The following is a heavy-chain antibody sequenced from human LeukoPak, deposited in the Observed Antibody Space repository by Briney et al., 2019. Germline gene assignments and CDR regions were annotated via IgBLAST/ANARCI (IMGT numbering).Heavy chain of an antibody. J-gene: IGHJ3*02. D-gene: IGHD6-19*01. CDR1: GFTFSSYG. CDR3: AKDLPLSAVAGTVGSEHAFDI. V-gene: IGHV3-23*01. CDR2: ISGSGGST. Sequence: GGSLRLSCAASGFTFSSYGMSWVRQAPGKGLEWVSAISGSGGSTYYADSVKGRFTISRDNSKNTLYLQMNSLRAEDTAVYYCAKDLPLSAVAGTVGSEHAFDIWGQGTMVTVSS.